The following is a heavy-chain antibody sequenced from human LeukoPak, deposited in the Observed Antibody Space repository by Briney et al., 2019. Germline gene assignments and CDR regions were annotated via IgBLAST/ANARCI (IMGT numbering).Heavy chain of an antibody. CDR3: ASQWGDYESFDY. Sequence: GSLRLSCAASGFTFSSYAMRWVRQAPGKGLEWVSAISGSGGSTYYADSVKGRFTISRDNSKNTLYLQMNSLRAEDTAVYYCASQWGDYESFDYWGQGTLVTVSS. CDR1: GFTFSSYA. CDR2: ISGSGGST. J-gene: IGHJ4*02. V-gene: IGHV3-23*01. D-gene: IGHD4-17*01.